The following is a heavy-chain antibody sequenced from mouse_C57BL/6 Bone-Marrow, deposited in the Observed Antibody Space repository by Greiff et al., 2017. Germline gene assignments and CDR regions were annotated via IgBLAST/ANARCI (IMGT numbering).Heavy chain of an antibody. J-gene: IGHJ4*01. CDR3: ARLGDGYYGNY. CDR1: GYTFTSYW. CDR2: IDPSDSYT. D-gene: IGHD2-3*01. Sequence: VQLQQPGAELVMPGASVKLSCKASGYTFTSYWMHWVKQRPGQGLEWIGEIDPSDSYTNYNQKFKGKSTLTVDKSSSTAYMQLSSLTSEDSAVYYCARLGDGYYGNYWGQGTSVTVSS. V-gene: IGHV1-69*01.